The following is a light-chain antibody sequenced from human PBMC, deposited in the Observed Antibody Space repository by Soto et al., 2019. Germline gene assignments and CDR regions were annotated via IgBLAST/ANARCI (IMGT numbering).Light chain of an antibody. CDR3: ESWDDSLDGFYV. V-gene: IGLV1-44*01. J-gene: IGLJ1*01. Sequence: QSVLTQPPSASGTPGQRVTISCSGSSSNIGTNTVNWYLQLPGTAPKLLIYNNDERPSGVPERFSGSKSGTSASLAIGGLQSEDEADYYCESWDDSLDGFYVFGSGTKLTVL. CDR1: SSNIGTNT. CDR2: NND.